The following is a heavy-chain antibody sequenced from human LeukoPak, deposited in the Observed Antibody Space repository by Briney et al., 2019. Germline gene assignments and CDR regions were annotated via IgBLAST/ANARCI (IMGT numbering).Heavy chain of an antibody. CDR3: ARESTPMIVFDY. V-gene: IGHV1-69*05. CDR1: GGTFSSYA. D-gene: IGHD3-22*01. Sequence: ASVKVSCKASGGTFSSYAISWVRQAPGQGLEWMGRIIPIFGTANYAQKFQGRVTITTDESTSTAYMDLSSPRSEDTAVYYCARESTPMIVFDYWGQGTLVTVYS. J-gene: IGHJ4*02. CDR2: IIPIFGTA.